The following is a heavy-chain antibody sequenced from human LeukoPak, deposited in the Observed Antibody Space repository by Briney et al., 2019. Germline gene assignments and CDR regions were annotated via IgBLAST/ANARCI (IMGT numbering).Heavy chain of an antibody. CDR2: VFYSGST. CDR1: GGSISSYC. J-gene: IGHJ3*02. CDR3: ARYIVSYPHDAFDI. D-gene: IGHD1-26*01. Sequence: SETLSLTCTVAGGSISSYCWSWIRQPPVKGLDWIGYVFYSGSTNYNPSLKSRVTISVDTSKKQFSLKLSSVTAADTAFYYCARYIVSYPHDAFDIWGQGTMVTVSS. V-gene: IGHV4-59*01.